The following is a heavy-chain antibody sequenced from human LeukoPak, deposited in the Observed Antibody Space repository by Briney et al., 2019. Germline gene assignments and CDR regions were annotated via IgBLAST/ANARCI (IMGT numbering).Heavy chain of an antibody. V-gene: IGHV4-39*07. CDR1: GVSISSSSYY. Sequence: SETLSLTCTVSGVSISSSSYYWGWIRQPPGKGLEWIGSIYYSGSTYYNPSLKSRVTISVDTSKNQFSLKLSSVTAADTAVYYCARVGTTGLDYWGQGTLVTVSS. CDR2: IYYSGST. D-gene: IGHD1-1*01. CDR3: ARVGTTGLDY. J-gene: IGHJ4*02.